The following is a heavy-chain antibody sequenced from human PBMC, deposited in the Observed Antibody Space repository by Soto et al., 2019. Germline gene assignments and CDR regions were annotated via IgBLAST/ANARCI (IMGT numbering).Heavy chain of an antibody. D-gene: IGHD5-12*01. CDR3: AKEGGGHGGFFDL. J-gene: IGHJ4*02. CDR1: GFGVSNNY. CDR2: IYTGGTP. Sequence: EARLVESGGGLIQPGGSLRLSCAASGFGVSNNYLTWVRQAPGKGLEWVSIIYTGGTPYYTDSVKGRFTVSRDNSKNTLYLQMSSLRVEDTAIYYCAKEGGGHGGFFDLRGQGTLVTLSS. V-gene: IGHV3-53*01.